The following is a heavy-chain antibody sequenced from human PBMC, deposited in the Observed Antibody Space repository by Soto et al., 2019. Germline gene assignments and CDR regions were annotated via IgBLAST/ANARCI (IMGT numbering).Heavy chain of an antibody. J-gene: IGHJ5*02. Sequence: SETLSLTCTVSGGSISSYYWSWIRQPPGKGLEWIGYIYYSGSTNYNPSLKSRVTISVDTSKNQFSLKRGSVTAADTAVYYCARHRSVYSSSFWFDPWGQGTLVTVSS. CDR3: ARHRSVYSSSFWFDP. CDR1: GGSISSYY. D-gene: IGHD6-13*01. CDR2: IYYSGST. V-gene: IGHV4-59*08.